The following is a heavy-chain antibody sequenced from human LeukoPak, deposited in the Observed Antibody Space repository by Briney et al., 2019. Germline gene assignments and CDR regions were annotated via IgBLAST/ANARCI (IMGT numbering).Heavy chain of an antibody. Sequence: SETLSLTCAVSGGSISSSNWWSWIRQPPGKGLEWIGEIYHSGSTNYNPSLKSRVTISVDKSKTQFSLKLSSVTAADTAVYYCARFPGGSYTIDYWGQGTLVTVSS. CDR3: ARFPGGSYTIDY. D-gene: IGHD1-26*01. J-gene: IGHJ4*02. CDR2: IYHSGST. CDR1: GGSISSSNW. V-gene: IGHV4-4*02.